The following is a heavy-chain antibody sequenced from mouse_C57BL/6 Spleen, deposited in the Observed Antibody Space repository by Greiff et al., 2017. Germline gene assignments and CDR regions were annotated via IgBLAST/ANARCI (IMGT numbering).Heavy chain of an antibody. D-gene: IGHD3-2*02. CDR3: AQGQLRLPYAMDY. CDR2: INPYNGGT. CDR1: GYTFTDYY. V-gene: IGHV1-19*01. Sequence: DVKLQESGPVLVKPGASVKMSCKASGYTFTDYYMNWVKQSHGKSLEWIGVINPYNGGTSYNQKFKGKATLTVDKSSSTAYMELNSLTSEDSAVYYCAQGQLRLPYAMDYWGQGTSVTVSS. J-gene: IGHJ4*01.